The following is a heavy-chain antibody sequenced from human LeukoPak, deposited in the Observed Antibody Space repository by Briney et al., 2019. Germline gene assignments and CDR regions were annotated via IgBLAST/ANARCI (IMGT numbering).Heavy chain of an antibody. J-gene: IGHJ4*02. Sequence: GGSLRLSCAASGFTFSSYAMHWIRQAPGKGLEWVAVISYDGSNKYYADSVKGRFTISRDNSKNTLYLQMNSLRAEDTAVYYCARDALYYYDSSGYNYSDYWGQGTLVTVSS. D-gene: IGHD3-22*01. CDR3: ARDALYYYDSSGYNYSDY. CDR1: GFTFSSYA. V-gene: IGHV3-30-3*01. CDR2: ISYDGSNK.